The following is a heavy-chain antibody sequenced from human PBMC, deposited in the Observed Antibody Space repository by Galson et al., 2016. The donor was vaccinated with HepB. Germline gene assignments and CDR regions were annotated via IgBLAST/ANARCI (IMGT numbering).Heavy chain of an antibody. Sequence: SLRLSCAASGFTFSDHYRSWVRQAPGKGLEWVSYISTTSSDTKYADSVKGRFTISRDNAKNSLYLQMNSLRAEDTAVYYCARTQRNGDELDYWGQGTLVTVSS. J-gene: IGHJ4*02. CDR2: ISTTSSDT. CDR3: ARTQRNGDELDY. CDR1: GFTFSDHY. D-gene: IGHD4-17*01. V-gene: IGHV3-11*06.